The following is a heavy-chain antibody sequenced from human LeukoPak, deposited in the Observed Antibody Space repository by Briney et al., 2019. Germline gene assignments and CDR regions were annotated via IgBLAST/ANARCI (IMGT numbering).Heavy chain of an antibody. Sequence: PGGSLRLSCAASGFTFSSYSMNWVRQAPGKGLEWVSYISSSGSTIYYADSVKGRFTISRDNAKNSLYLQMNSLRAGDTAVYYCARDSGYYYMDVWGKGTTVTISS. V-gene: IGHV3-48*04. CDR3: ARDSGYYYMDV. CDR2: ISSSGSTI. D-gene: IGHD3-10*01. CDR1: GFTFSSYS. J-gene: IGHJ6*03.